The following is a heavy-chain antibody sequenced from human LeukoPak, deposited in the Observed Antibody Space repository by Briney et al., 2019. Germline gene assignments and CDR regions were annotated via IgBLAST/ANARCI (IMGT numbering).Heavy chain of an antibody. Sequence: SETLSLTCAVYGESFSGYYWSWIRQPPGRGLEWIGEINHSGSTNYNPSLKSRDTISVDTSKNQFSLKLSSVTAAVTAVYYCATETLSYYIAAAGIGPEKSFDYWGQGTLVTVSS. CDR2: INHSGST. J-gene: IGHJ4*02. V-gene: IGHV4-34*01. CDR3: ATETLSYYIAAAGIGPEKSFDY. CDR1: GESFSGYY. D-gene: IGHD6-13*01.